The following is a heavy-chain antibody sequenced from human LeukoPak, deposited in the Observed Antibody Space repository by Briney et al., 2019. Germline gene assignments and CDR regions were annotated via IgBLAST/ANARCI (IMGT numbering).Heavy chain of an antibody. Sequence: GGSLRLSCAASGFTFSSYWMSWVRQAPGKGLEWVALLSNDGSTEYHADSVKGRFTISRDNSKNTLYLQMNSLRAEDTAVYYCARKEKGGLGAFDIWGQGTMVTVSS. V-gene: IGHV3-30*03. J-gene: IGHJ3*02. D-gene: IGHD3-16*01. CDR2: LSNDGSTE. CDR1: GFTFSSYW. CDR3: ARKEKGGLGAFDI.